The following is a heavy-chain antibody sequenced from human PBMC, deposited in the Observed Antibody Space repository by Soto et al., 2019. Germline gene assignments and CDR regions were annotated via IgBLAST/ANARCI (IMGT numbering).Heavy chain of an antibody. V-gene: IGHV3-21*01. J-gene: IGHJ4*02. CDR3: ARVQTGSSFSFPFDY. Sequence: EVQLVESGGGLVKPGGSLRLSCAASGFTFSSYSMNWVRQAPGKGLEWVSSISSSSSYIYYADSVKGRFTISRDNAKNSLYRQMNSLRAEDTAVYCCARVQTGSSFSFPFDYWGQGTLVTVSS. D-gene: IGHD6-13*01. CDR2: ISSSSSYI. CDR1: GFTFSSYS.